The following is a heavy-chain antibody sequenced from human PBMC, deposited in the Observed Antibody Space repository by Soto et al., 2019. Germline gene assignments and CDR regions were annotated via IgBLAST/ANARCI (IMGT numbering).Heavy chain of an antibody. J-gene: IGHJ4*02. CDR1: GFTFSSYG. CDR2: ISSGNSYI. Sequence: GGSLRLSCAASGFTFSSYGMHWVRQAPGKGLEWVSFISSGNSYIYYADSVKGRFTISRDNAKNSLYLQMDSLRAEDSAVYYCARPHYDILTGWLYYFDYWGLGTLVTVSS. D-gene: IGHD3-9*01. CDR3: ARPHYDILTGWLYYFDY. V-gene: IGHV3-21*01.